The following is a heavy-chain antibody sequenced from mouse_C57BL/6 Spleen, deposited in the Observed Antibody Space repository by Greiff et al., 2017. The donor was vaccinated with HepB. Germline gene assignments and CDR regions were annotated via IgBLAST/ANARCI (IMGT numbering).Heavy chain of an antibody. CDR3: ARCPLGHWYFDV. V-gene: IGHV1-64*01. CDR1: GYTFTSYW. CDR2: IHPNSGST. J-gene: IGHJ1*03. D-gene: IGHD4-1*01. Sequence: VKLQQPGAELVKPGASVKLSCKASGYTFTSYWMHWVKQRPGQGLEWIGMIHPNSGSTNYNEKFKSKATLTVDKSSSTAYMQLSSLTSEDSAVYYCARCPLGHWYFDVWGTGTTVTVSS.